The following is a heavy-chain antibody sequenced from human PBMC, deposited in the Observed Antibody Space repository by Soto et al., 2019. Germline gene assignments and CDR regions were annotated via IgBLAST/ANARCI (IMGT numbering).Heavy chain of an antibody. CDR3: ARSIAARQVHWYFDL. D-gene: IGHD6-13*01. CDR1: GFTFSSYG. Sequence: QVQLVESGGGVVQPGRSLRLSCAASGFTFSSYGMHWVRQAPGKGLEWVAVIWYDGSNKYYADSVKGRFTISRDNSKNTLYLQSNSLRAEDTAVYYCARSIAARQVHWYFDLWGRGTLVTVSS. CDR2: IWYDGSNK. V-gene: IGHV3-33*01. J-gene: IGHJ2*01.